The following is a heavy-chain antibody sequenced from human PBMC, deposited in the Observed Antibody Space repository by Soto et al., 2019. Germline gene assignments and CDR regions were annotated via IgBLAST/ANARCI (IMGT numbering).Heavy chain of an antibody. J-gene: IGHJ6*02. CDR2: ISYDGGNK. CDR1: GFTFSSYA. V-gene: IGHV3-30-3*01. D-gene: IGHD3-16*01. CDR3: ARDCEKNFWGRMDV. Sequence: QVQLVESGGGVVQPGRSLRLSCAASGFTFSSYAMHWVRQAPGKGLEWVAVISYDGGNKYDADSVKGRFTISRDNSKNKLYLQMYSLRAEDTAVYYCARDCEKNFWGRMDVWGQGTAVAVSS.